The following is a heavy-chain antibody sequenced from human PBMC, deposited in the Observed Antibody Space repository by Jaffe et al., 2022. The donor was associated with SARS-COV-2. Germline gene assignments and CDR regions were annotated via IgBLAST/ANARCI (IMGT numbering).Heavy chain of an antibody. CDR1: GYSFTSYW. Sequence: EVQLVQSGAEVKKPGESLRISCKGSGYSFTSYWISWVRQMPGKGLEWMGRIDPSDSYTNYSPSFQGHVTISADKSISTAYLQWSSLKASDTAMYYCARRRLGVDTAMALYWYFDLWGRGTLVTVSS. V-gene: IGHV5-10-1*03. CDR2: IDPSDSYT. CDR3: ARRRLGVDTAMALYWYFDL. J-gene: IGHJ2*01. D-gene: IGHD5-18*01.